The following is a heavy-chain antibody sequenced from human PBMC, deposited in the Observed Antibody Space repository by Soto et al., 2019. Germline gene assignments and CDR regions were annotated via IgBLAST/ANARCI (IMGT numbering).Heavy chain of an antibody. CDR2: ISGSGGTT. J-gene: IGHJ4*02. CDR1: GFTFSSYA. CDR3: AKIWFGEFLPPDY. D-gene: IGHD3-10*01. V-gene: IGHV3-23*01. Sequence: EVQLLESGGGFIQPVGSLRLSCAGSGFTFSSYAMSWVRQAPGKGLEWVSSISGSGGTTYYADSVKGRFTISRDHSKNTLYLQMNSLRAEDTAVYYCAKIWFGEFLPPDYWGQGTLVTVSS.